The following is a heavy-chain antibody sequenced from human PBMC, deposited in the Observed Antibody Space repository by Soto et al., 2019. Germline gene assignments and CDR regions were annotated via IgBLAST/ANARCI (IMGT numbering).Heavy chain of an antibody. CDR2: FRESGGTT. Sequence: VQLWDSGGGLVQPGGYLRLSCAASGFSFSSSAMSWVRQAPGKRLEWVSTFRESGGTTHYADPVKGRFTISRDTSNNILLLQMNSLRAEDTAIYYCTKDSHGAISSPTHDYCGQGTLVAVSS. CDR1: GFSFSSSA. D-gene: IGHD6-6*01. CDR3: TKDSHGAISSPTHDY. J-gene: IGHJ4*02. V-gene: IGHV3-23*01.